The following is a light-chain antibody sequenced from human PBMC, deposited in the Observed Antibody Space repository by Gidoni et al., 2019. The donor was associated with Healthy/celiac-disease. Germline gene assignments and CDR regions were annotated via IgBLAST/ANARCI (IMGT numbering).Light chain of an antibody. CDR1: QSLLHSNGYNY. V-gene: IGKV2-28*01. CDR3: MQALQTPWT. Sequence: DIVMTQPPLSLPVTPGEPASISCRSSQSLLHSNGYNYLDWYLQKPGQSPQLLIYLGSNRASGVPDRFSGSGSGTEFTLKISRVEAEDVGVYYCMQALQTPWTFGQGTKVEIK. J-gene: IGKJ1*01. CDR2: LGS.